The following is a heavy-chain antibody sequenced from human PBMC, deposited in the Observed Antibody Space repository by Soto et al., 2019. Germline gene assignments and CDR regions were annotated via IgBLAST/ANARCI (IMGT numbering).Heavy chain of an antibody. CDR2: IYYSGST. D-gene: IGHD6-19*01. CDR1: GGSISSSSYY. CDR3: ARSWYSSPFDP. J-gene: IGHJ5*02. Sequence: PSETLSLTCTVSGGSISSSSYYWGWIRQPPGKGLEWIGCIYYSGSTYYNPSLKSRVTISVDTSKNQFSLKLSSVTAADTAVYYCARSWYSSPFDPWGQGTLVTVSS. V-gene: IGHV4-39*07.